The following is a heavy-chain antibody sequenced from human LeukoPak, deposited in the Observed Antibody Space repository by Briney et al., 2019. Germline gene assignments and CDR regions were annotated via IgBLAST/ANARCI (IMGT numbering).Heavy chain of an antibody. CDR2: INWNGGST. V-gene: IGHV3-20*04. Sequence: TGGSLRLSCAASGFTFDDYGMSWIRQAPGKGLEWVSGINWNGGSTGYADSVKGRFTISRDNAKNSLYLQMNSLRAEDTALYYCARVGTIAVAGLFDYWGQGTLVTVSS. CDR1: GFTFDDYG. CDR3: ARVGTIAVAGLFDY. J-gene: IGHJ4*02. D-gene: IGHD6-19*01.